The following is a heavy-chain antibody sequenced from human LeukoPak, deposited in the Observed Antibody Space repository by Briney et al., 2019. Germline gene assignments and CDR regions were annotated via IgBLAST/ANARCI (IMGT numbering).Heavy chain of an antibody. J-gene: IGHJ4*02. D-gene: IGHD3-10*01. CDR1: GGSISSGGYS. V-gene: IGHV4-30-2*01. CDR2: IYHSGST. CDR3: ARVGGDRGHTHQYYFDY. Sequence: SQTLSLTCAVSGGSISSGGYSWSWIRQPPGKGLEWIGYIYHSGSTYYNPSLKSRVTISVDRSKNQFSLKLSSVTAADTAVYYCARVGGDRGHTHQYYFDYWGQGTLVTVSS.